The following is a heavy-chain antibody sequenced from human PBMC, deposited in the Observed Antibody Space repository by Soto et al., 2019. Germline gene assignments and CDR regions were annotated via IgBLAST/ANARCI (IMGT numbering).Heavy chain of an antibody. D-gene: IGHD2-2*01. CDR3: ARPDIVGVPAGKSGLSYYYYGMDV. CDR1: GYGFTSYW. J-gene: IGHJ6*02. CDR2: IDPSDSYT. Sequence: RGESLKISCKGSGYGFTSYWISWVRQMPGKGLEWVGRIDPSDSYTNYSPSFQGHVTISADKSISTAYLQWSSLKASDTAMYYCARPDIVGVPAGKSGLSYYYYGMDVWGQGTTVTVSS. V-gene: IGHV5-10-1*01.